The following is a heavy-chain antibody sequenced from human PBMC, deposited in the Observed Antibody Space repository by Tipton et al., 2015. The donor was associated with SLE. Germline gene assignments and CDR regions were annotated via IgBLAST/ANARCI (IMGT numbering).Heavy chain of an antibody. J-gene: IGHJ5*02. CDR2: IWYDGTEE. CDR1: GFSFRGYG. Sequence: SGFSFRGYGMHWVRQAPGKGLEWVAYIWYDGTEEDYEESVRGRFTISRDNSKNTLYLQMNNLRAEDTAVYYCARGGNDYGDYIDWFDPWGQGTLVTVSS. V-gene: IGHV3-33*01. D-gene: IGHD4-17*01. CDR3: ARGGNDYGDYIDWFDP.